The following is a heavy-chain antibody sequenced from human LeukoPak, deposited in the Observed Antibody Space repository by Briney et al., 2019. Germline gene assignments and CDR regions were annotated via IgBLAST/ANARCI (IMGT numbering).Heavy chain of an antibody. CDR3: ARGNDLDY. D-gene: IGHD1-1*01. V-gene: IGHV3-21*01. Sequence: SGGSLRLSCAASGFTFNTYTMNWVRQAPGKGLEWVSSISSGSSYIYYADSVKGRFTISRDNAKNSLYLQMNSLRAEDTAVYYCARGNDLDYWGQGTLVTVSS. CDR2: ISSGSSYI. J-gene: IGHJ4*02. CDR1: GFTFNTYT.